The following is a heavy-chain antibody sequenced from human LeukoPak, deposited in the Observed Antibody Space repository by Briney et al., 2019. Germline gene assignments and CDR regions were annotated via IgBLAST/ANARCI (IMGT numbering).Heavy chain of an antibody. Sequence: GGSLRLSCAASGFTFSSYAKSWVRQAPGKGLEWVSAISGSGGSTYYADSVKGRFTISRDNSKNTLYLQMNSLRAEDTAVYYCAKNERIVVVPAAMSGYHYGTDVWGQGTTVTVSS. J-gene: IGHJ6*02. CDR1: GFTFSSYA. CDR2: ISGSGGST. D-gene: IGHD2-2*01. V-gene: IGHV3-23*01. CDR3: AKNERIVVVPAAMSGYHYGTDV.